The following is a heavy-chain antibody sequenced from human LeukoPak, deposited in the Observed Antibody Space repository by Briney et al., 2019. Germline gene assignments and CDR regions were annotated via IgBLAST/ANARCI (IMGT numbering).Heavy chain of an antibody. CDR3: AKVPVSGYFFDY. D-gene: IGHD6-19*01. J-gene: IGHJ4*02. Sequence: PGGSLRLSRAASGFTFTGTAMCWVRQAPGKGLEWVAAVSGNGSNTYYLDSVKSRFTVSRDNSRSILYLQMDSLRAEDTAVYYCAKVPVSGYFFDYWGQGTLVTVSS. CDR1: GFTFTGTA. V-gene: IGHV3-23*01. CDR2: VSGNGSNT.